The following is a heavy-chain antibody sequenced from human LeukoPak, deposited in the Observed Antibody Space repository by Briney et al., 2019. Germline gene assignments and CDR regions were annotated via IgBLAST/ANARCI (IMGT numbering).Heavy chain of an antibody. J-gene: IGHJ4*02. CDR3: AKHYYDSSGYYIFDY. D-gene: IGHD3-22*01. Sequence: GGSLRLSCAASGFTVSSNYMSWVRQAPGKGLEWVSVIYSGGSTYYADSVKGRFTISRDNSKNTLYLQMNSLRAEDTAVYYCAKHYYDSSGYYIFDYWGQGTLVTVSS. CDR2: IYSGGST. V-gene: IGHV3-53*01. CDR1: GFTVSSNY.